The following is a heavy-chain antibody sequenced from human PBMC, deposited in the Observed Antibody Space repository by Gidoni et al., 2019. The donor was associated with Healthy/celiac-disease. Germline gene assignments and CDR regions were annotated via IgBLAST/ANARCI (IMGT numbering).Heavy chain of an antibody. D-gene: IGHD3-22*01. CDR2: IYYSGST. J-gene: IGHJ3*02. CDR3: ARSSSGYLTRHAFDI. V-gene: IGHV4-31*03. CDR1: GGSISSGGYY. Sequence: QVQLQESGPGLVKPSQTLSLTCTVSGGSISSGGYYWSWIRQHPGKGLEWIGYIYYSGSTYYNPSLKSRVTISVDTSKNQFSLKLSSVTAADTAMYYCARSSSGYLTRHAFDIWGQGTMVTVSS.